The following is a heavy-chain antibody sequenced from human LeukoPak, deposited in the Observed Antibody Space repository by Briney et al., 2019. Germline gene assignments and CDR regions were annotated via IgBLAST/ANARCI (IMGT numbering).Heavy chain of an antibody. D-gene: IGHD2-21*01. Sequence: PSETLSLTCAVYSGSFSNYYWSWIRQPPGKGLEWIGEINQSGSTNYNPSLKSRVTISVDTSKNHFSLKLSSVAAADTAVYYCARDHGLFHMFDPWRQGTLVTVSS. CDR1: SGSFSNYY. CDR3: ARDHGLFHMFDP. V-gene: IGHV4-34*01. CDR2: INQSGST. J-gene: IGHJ5*02.